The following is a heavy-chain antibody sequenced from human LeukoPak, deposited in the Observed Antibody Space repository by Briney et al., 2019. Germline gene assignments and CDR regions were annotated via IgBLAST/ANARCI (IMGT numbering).Heavy chain of an antibody. CDR3: ARAYFYYYYGMDV. V-gene: IGHV4-34*01. CDR2: INHSGST. Sequence: PSETLSLTCAVYGGSFSGYYWSWIRQPPGKGLEWIGEINHSGSTNYNPSLKSRVTISVDTSKSQFSLKLSSVTAADTAVYYCARAYFYYYYGMDVWGQGTTVTVSS. J-gene: IGHJ6*02. CDR1: GGSFSGYY.